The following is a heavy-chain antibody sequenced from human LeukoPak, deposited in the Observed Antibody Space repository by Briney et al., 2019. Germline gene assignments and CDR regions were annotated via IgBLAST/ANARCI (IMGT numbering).Heavy chain of an antibody. V-gene: IGHV3-23*01. D-gene: IGHD3-22*01. Sequence: PGGSLRLSCAASGFTFSSYAMSWVRQAPGKGLEWVSAISGSGGSTYYADSVKGRFTISRDNSKNTLYLQMNSLRAEDTAVYYCAKDTEYYYDSSGYQFWDYWGQGTLVTVSS. CDR3: AKDTEYYYDSSGYQFWDY. J-gene: IGHJ4*02. CDR2: ISGSGGST. CDR1: GFTFSSYA.